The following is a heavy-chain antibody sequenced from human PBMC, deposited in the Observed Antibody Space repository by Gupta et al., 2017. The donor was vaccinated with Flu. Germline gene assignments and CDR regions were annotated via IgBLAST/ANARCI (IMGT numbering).Heavy chain of an antibody. CDR1: GFTFSTYN. J-gene: IGHJ2*01. CDR3: ARVTTYVDTATLPGYFDL. D-gene: IGHD5-18*01. Sequence: EVQLVESGGGLVKPGGSLRLSCVASGFTFSTYNMNWVRQAPGKGLEWVSSISSSSTYRYYADSVKGRFTMSRDNAKNSLFLQMNSLRAEDTAVYYCARVTTYVDTATLPGYFDLWGRGALVTVSS. CDR2: ISSSSTYR. V-gene: IGHV3-21*06.